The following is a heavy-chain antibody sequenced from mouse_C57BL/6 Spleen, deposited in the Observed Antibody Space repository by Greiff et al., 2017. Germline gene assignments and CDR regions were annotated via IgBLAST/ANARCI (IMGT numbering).Heavy chain of an antibody. CDR1: GFTFTDYY. CDR2: IRNKAIGYTT. CDR3: ARYKVIGIVADAMDY. D-gene: IGHD1-1*01. V-gene: IGHV7-3*01. Sequence: EVHLVESGGGLVQPGGSLSLSCAASGFTFTDYYMSWVRQPPGKALEWLGFIRNKAIGYTTEYSASVKGRFTISRDNSQSILYLQMNALRAEDSATYYCARYKVIGIVADAMDYWGQGTSVTVSS. J-gene: IGHJ4*01.